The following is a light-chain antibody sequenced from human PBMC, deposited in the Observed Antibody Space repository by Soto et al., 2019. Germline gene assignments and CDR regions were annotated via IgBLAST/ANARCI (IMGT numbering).Light chain of an antibody. V-gene: IGLV2-11*01. CDR3: CSYAVCYTVV. J-gene: IGLJ2*01. Sequence: QSALTQPRSVSGSPGQSVTISCTGTSSDVAGYNYVSWYQQHPGKAPKLMIYDVIKRPSGVPDRFSGSKSGNTASLTMSGLQGEDEADYYCCSYAVCYTVVFGGGTQLPVL. CDR2: DVI. CDR1: SSDVAGYNY.